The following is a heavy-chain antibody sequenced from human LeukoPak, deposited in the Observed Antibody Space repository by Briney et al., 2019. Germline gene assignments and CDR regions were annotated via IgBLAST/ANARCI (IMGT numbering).Heavy chain of an antibody. V-gene: IGHV4-59*01. CDR3: AGGEGWLPNY. J-gene: IGHJ4*02. Sequence: PSETLSLTCTVSGDSISGYYWTWMRQPPGKELEWIGVTYYSGSTHYNPSLKSRVTISADTSKNQFSLRVTSMTAADTAVYYCAGGEGWLPNYWSQGTLVTISS. CDR1: GDSISGYY. D-gene: IGHD3-16*01. CDR2: TYYSGST.